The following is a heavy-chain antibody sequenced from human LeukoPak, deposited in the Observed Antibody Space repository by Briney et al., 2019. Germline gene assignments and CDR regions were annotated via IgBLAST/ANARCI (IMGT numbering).Heavy chain of an antibody. J-gene: IGHJ4*02. Sequence: SETLSLTCTVSGGSISSYYWSWIRQPPGKGVEWFGYIYSSGSTNYNPSLKSRVTISVDTSKNQFSLKLSSVTAADSAVYYCARGDPYGGSDYWGQGTLVTVSS. CDR2: IYSSGST. D-gene: IGHD4-23*01. V-gene: IGHV4-59*01. CDR3: ARGDPYGGSDY. CDR1: GGSISSYY.